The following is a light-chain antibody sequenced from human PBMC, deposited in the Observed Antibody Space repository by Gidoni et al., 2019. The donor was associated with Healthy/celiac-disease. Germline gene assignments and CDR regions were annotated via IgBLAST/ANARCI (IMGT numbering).Light chain of an antibody. CDR1: QSISIY. CDR3: QQSYSTPPLT. V-gene: IGKV1-39*01. J-gene: IGKJ4*01. Sequence: DIQMTQSPSSLSASVGDRVTITCRASQSISIYLNWYQQKPGKAPKPLIYAASSLQSGVPSRFSGSGSGTDFTLTISSLQPEDFATYYCQQSYSTPPLTFGGGTKVEIK. CDR2: AAS.